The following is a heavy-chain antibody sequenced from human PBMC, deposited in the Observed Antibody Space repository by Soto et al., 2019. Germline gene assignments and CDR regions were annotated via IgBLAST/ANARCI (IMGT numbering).Heavy chain of an antibody. Sequence: QVQLQESGPGLVKPSQTLSLTCTVSGGSISSGDYYWSWIRQPPGKGLEWIGYIYYSGSTYYNPALKSRVTITVNTSKSQYSLKLSSVTAADTAVYYCARARKYYDSSGYYVGDAFDIWGQGTMVTVSS. CDR1: GGSISSGDYY. J-gene: IGHJ3*02. D-gene: IGHD3-22*01. CDR2: IYYSGST. V-gene: IGHV4-30-4*01. CDR3: ARARKYYDSSGYYVGDAFDI.